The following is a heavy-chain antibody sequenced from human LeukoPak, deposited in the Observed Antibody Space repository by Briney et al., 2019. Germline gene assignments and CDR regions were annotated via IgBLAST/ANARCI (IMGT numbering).Heavy chain of an antibody. CDR3: ARDLDSSGFYPRGYFDY. J-gene: IGHJ4*02. V-gene: IGHV3-21*01. D-gene: IGHD3-22*01. CDR1: GFTFSSYS. Sequence: GGSLRLSCAASGFTFSSYSMNWVRQAPGKGLEWVSSISSSSSYIYYADSVKGRFTISRDDAKNSLYLQMNSLRAEDTAVYYCARDLDSSGFYPRGYFDYWGQGTLVTVSS. CDR2: ISSSSSYI.